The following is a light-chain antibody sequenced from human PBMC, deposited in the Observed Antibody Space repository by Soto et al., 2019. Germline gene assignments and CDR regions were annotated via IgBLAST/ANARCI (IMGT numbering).Light chain of an antibody. V-gene: IGKV4-1*01. CDR3: QQYYSIPYT. CDR1: QSVLSSSNNKNF. J-gene: IGKJ2*01. Sequence: DIVMTQSPDSLAVSLGERATINCKSSQSVLSSSNNKNFLAWYQQKPEQSPKLLIYWASTRESRVPDRFIGSGSGTDFTRTITSLQAEDVAVDDCQQYYSIPYTFGQGTKLEIK. CDR2: WAS.